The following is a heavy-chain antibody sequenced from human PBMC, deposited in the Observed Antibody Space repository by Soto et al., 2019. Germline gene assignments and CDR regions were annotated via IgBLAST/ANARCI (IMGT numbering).Heavy chain of an antibody. J-gene: IGHJ4*02. V-gene: IGHV3-48*03. CDR3: ARDTRTGVSIAARPFDY. Sequence: EVQLVESGGGLVQPGGSLRLSCAASGFTFSSYEMNWVRQAPGKGLEWVSYISSSGSTIYYADSVKGRFTISRDNAKNSLYLQMNSLRAEDTAVYYCARDTRTGVSIAARPFDYWGQGTLVTVSS. CDR2: ISSSGSTI. CDR1: GFTFSSYE. D-gene: IGHD6-6*01.